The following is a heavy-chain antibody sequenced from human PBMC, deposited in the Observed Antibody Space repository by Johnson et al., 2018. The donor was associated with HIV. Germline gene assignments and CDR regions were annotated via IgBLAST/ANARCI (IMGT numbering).Heavy chain of an antibody. CDR2: ISYDGSNK. J-gene: IGHJ3*02. V-gene: IGHV3-30-3*01. CDR3: ARCDSSSPLRAFDI. CDR1: GFTFSSYA. Sequence: QVQLVESGGGVVQPGRSLRLSCAASGFTFSSYAMHWVRQAPGKGLEWVAVISYDGSNKYYADSVKGRFTISRDNSRNTLYLQMKSLRAEDTAVYYCARCDSSSPLRAFDIWGQGTMVTVSS. D-gene: IGHD6-6*01.